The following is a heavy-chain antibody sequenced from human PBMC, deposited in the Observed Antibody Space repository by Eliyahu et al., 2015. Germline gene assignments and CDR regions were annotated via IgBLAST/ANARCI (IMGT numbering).Heavy chain of an antibody. CDR1: GDSXSSGGHX. D-gene: IGHD3-16*02. V-gene: IGHV4-31*03. Sequence: QVQLQESGPGLVKPSQTLSLXCXVSGDSXSSGGHXWRWIRQHPGEGLEWIGYVYFSGNTYYNPSLRSRATISIDTSKKEFFLRLSSVAAADTAIYYCSRYVKSYDDAWGSYRAFDSWGQGILVTVSS. CDR2: VYFSGNT. CDR3: SRYVKSYDDAWGSYRAFDS. J-gene: IGHJ4*02.